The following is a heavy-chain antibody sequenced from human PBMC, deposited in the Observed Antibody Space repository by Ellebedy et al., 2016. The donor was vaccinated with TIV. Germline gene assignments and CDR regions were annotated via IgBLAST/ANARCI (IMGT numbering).Heavy chain of an antibody. Sequence: AASVQVSCKSSGYAFTSYGIMWVRQAPGQGLEWLGWISAFNGNTKSAQKFQGRVTMTTDTSSATAYLELRTLKSDDTAIYFCARDGAAVPGVLGGDYWGQGTLITVSS. CDR2: ISAFNGNT. CDR1: GYAFTSYG. CDR3: ARDGAAVPGVLGGDY. V-gene: IGHV1-18*01. J-gene: IGHJ4*02. D-gene: IGHD6-19*01.